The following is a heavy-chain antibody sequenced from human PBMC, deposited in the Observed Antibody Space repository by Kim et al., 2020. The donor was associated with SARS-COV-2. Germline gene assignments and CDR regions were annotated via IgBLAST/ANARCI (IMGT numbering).Heavy chain of an antibody. Sequence: ASVKFSCKASGYTFTNYYMHWVRQAPGQGLEWMAIINPNDGSTSYAQKFQGRVTMTWDTSTSTVYMELSSLRSEDTALYYCARDWALSTAAGDTTMGYHFYGMDVWGQGTTVTVSS. CDR3: ARDWALSTAAGDTTMGYHFYGMDV. D-gene: IGHD6-13*01. J-gene: IGHJ6*02. V-gene: IGHV1-46*01. CDR2: INPNDGST. CDR1: GYTFTNYY.